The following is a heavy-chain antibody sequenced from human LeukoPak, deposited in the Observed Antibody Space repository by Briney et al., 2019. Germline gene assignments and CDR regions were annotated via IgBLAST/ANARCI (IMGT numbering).Heavy chain of an antibody. Sequence: GGSLRLSCAASAFTFSSYAMSWVRQAPGKGLEWVSGISGSGDNTYYADSVKGRFTISRDNSKNTLYVQVNSLGTEDTAAYYCAKGSYYDSSGSFYFDYWGQGTLVTVSS. CDR2: ISGSGDNT. V-gene: IGHV3-23*01. CDR3: AKGSYYDSSGSFYFDY. D-gene: IGHD3-22*01. J-gene: IGHJ4*02. CDR1: AFTFSSYA.